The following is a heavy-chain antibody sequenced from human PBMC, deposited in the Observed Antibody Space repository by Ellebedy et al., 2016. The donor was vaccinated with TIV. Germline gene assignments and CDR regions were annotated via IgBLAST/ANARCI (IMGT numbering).Heavy chain of an antibody. V-gene: IGHV3-66*01. J-gene: IGHJ4*02. CDR2: IYSGGST. CDR1: GFTVSSNY. CDR3: ARSTGNYEYYFDY. Sequence: GGSLRLXCAASGFTVSSNYMSWVRQAPGKGLEWVSVIYSGGSTYYADSVKGRFTISRDNSKNTLYLQMNSLRAEDTAVYYCARSTGNYEYYFDYWGQGTLVTVSS. D-gene: IGHD1-7*01.